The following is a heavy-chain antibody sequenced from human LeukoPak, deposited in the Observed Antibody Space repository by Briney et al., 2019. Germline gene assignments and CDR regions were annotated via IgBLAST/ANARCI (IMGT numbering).Heavy chain of an antibody. CDR3: ARNYYGSASYYRTGFDP. V-gene: IGHV4-59*01. D-gene: IGHD3-10*01. CDR1: GGSISSFY. CDR2: VYYSGIT. Sequence: SETLSLTCTVSGGSISSFYWSWIRQPPGKGLECIGYVYYSGITNYNPSLKSRVTMSVDTSKNQFSLKLSSVTAADTAVYYCARNYYGSASYYRTGFDPWGQGTLVTVSS. J-gene: IGHJ5*02.